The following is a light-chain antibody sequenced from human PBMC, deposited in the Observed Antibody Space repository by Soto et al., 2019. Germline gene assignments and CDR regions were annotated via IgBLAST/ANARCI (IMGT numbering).Light chain of an antibody. V-gene: IGLV2-14*01. J-gene: IGLJ1*01. CDR3: RSYTASSTLWV. CDR2: DVS. CDR1: SSDVGGYNF. Sequence: QSALTQPASVSGSPGQSITISCTGTSSDVGGYNFVSWYQQHPGKAPKLMIFDVSNRPSGVSNRFSGSKSGNTASLTISGLQGEDEADYYCRSYTASSTLWVFGTGTKLTVL.